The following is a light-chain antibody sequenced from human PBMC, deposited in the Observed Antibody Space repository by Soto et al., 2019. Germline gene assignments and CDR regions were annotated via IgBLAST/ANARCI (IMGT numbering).Light chain of an antibody. CDR3: QQYESYSPLT. J-gene: IGKJ4*01. CDR1: QDISRW. Sequence: DIQMTQSPATLSASVGDRVSITCRASQDISRWLAWYQQKPGKAPKVLIWDASSLQRGVPSRFTGSGSGTEFTLTINGLQPDDFATYYCQQYESYSPLTFGGGTKVDIK. CDR2: DAS. V-gene: IGKV1-5*01.